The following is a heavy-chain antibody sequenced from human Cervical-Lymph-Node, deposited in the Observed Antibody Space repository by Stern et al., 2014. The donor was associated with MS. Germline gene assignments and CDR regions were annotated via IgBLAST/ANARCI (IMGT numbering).Heavy chain of an antibody. J-gene: IGHJ4*02. CDR1: GYTFTSYW. CDR2: IFPGGSDI. V-gene: IGHV5-51*01. Sequence: DVQLEESGPEVKRPGESLKISCQASGYTFTSYWIGWVRQMPGKGLEWIAIIFPGGSDIRYSPSFQGQVTISADKSSSTAYLQWNNLKASDTAIYYCARQRYFDYWGQGTLVTVSS. CDR3: ARQRYFDY.